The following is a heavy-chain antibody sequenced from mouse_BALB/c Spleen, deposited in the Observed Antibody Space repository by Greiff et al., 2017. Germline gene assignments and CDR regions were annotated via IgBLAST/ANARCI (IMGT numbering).Heavy chain of an antibody. CDR2: IYPGDGDT. Sequence: QVQLQQSGPELVKPGASVKISCKASGYAFSSSWMNWVKQRPGQGLEWIGRIYPGDGDTNYNGKFKGKATLTADKSSSTAYMQLSSLTSVDSAVYFCASYGSSYFDYWGQGTTLTVSS. CDR3: ASYGSSYFDY. D-gene: IGHD2-2*01. V-gene: IGHV1-82*01. CDR1: GYAFSSSW. J-gene: IGHJ2*01.